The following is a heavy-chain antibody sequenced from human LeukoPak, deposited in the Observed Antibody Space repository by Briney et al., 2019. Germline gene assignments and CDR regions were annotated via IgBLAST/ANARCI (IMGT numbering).Heavy chain of an antibody. V-gene: IGHV4-61*02. J-gene: IGHJ6*03. CDR3: ARDHSYSSGWYSKRYYYYMDV. CDR2: IYTSGST. CDR1: GGSISSGSYY. Sequence: KPSETLSLTCTVSGGSISSGSYYWSWIRQPAGKGLEWIGRIYTSGSTNYNPSLKSRVTISVDKSKNQFSLKLSSVTAADTAVYYCARDHSYSSGWYSKRYYYYMDVWGKGTTVTVSS. D-gene: IGHD6-19*01.